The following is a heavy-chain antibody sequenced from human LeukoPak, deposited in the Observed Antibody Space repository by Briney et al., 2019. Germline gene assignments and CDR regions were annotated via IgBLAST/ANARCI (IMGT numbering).Heavy chain of an antibody. CDR1: GGSISSYY. V-gene: IGHV4-4*07. D-gene: IGHD3-22*01. J-gene: IGHJ4*02. CDR3: ARGGTYYYDSSGYYLFDY. Sequence: SETLSLTCTVSGGSISSYYWSWIRQPAGKGLEWIGRIATSGSTNYNPSLKSRVTMSVDTSKNQFSLKLSSVTAADTAVYYCARGGTYYYDSSGYYLFDYWGQGTLVTASS. CDR2: IATSGST.